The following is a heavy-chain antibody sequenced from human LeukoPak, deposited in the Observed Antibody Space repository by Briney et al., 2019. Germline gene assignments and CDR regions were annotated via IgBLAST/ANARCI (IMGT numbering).Heavy chain of an antibody. V-gene: IGHV4-61*05. J-gene: IGHJ5*02. D-gene: IGHD5-18*01. CDR2: IYYSGST. CDR1: GDSISSGSVY. CDR3: GRHSGVQLWNPNWFDP. Sequence: PSEPLSLTCCVSGDSISSGSVYWGWIRQPPGKGLEWIGFIYYSGSTNYNPSFKSRVTISVDTSKNQFSLKLSSVTAADTAVYYCGRHSGVQLWNPNWFDPWGQGTLVTVSS.